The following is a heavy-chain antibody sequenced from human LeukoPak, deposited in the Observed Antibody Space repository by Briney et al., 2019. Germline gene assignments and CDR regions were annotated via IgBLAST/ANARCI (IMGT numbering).Heavy chain of an antibody. CDR1: GFTFNRHT. CDR2: ISFDGNDK. CDR3: ARGATGTTFDY. Sequence: GGSLRLSCAASGFTFNRHTMHWVRQAPGKGLEGVAAISFDGNDKYYADSVKGRFTISRDSSKNTLYLQMDSLRPEDTAVYYCARGATGTTFDYWGQGTLVTVSS. V-gene: IGHV3-30-3*01. J-gene: IGHJ4*02. D-gene: IGHD1-1*01.